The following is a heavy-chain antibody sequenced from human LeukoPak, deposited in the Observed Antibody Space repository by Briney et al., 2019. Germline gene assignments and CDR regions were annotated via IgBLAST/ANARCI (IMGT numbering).Heavy chain of an antibody. V-gene: IGHV4-59*01. D-gene: IGHD2-2*01. CDR2: IYYSGST. CDR3: ARVVCSSSSCEKRGAFDI. CDR1: GCSISSYY. Sequence: SETLSLTCTVSGCSISSYYLSWVRQPPGKGLEWVGYIYYSGSTNYNPSLKSRVTISVDTSKNQYSLKLSSVTPADTAVDYYARVVCSSSSCEKRGAFDIWGQGTRVTVSS. J-gene: IGHJ3*02.